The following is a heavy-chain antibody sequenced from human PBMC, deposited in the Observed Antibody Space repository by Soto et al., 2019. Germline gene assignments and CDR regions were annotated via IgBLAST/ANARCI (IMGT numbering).Heavy chain of an antibody. CDR1: GGSISSSSYY. V-gene: IGHV4-39*01. J-gene: IGHJ6*02. Sequence: SETLSLTCTVSGGSISSSSYYWGWLRQPPGKGLEWIGSIYYSGSTYYNPSLKSRVTISVDTSKNQFSLKLSSVTAADTAVYYCARLGSSSLYGSEYDYGKEVWGQGRTVTVFS. CDR3: ARLGSSSLYGSEYDYGKEV. D-gene: IGHD6-13*01. CDR2: IYYSGST.